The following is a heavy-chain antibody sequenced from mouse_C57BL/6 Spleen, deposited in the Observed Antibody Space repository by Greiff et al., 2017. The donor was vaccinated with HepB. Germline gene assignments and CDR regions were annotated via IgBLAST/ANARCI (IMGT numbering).Heavy chain of an antibody. CDR1: GYTFTSYW. D-gene: IGHD4-1*02. CDR2: IHPNSGGT. V-gene: IGHV1-72*01. J-gene: IGHJ3*01. Sequence: VQLQQPGAELVKPGASVKLSCKASGYTFTSYWMHWVKQRPGRGLEWIGRIHPNSGGTKYNEKFKSKATLTVDKPSSTAYMQLSSLTSEDSAVYYCARGPPNWEGFAYWGQGTLVTVSA. CDR3: ARGPPNWEGFAY.